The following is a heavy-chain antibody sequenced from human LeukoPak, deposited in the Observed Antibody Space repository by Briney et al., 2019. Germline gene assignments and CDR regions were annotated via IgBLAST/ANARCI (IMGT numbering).Heavy chain of an antibody. D-gene: IGHD3-22*01. CDR2: IRYDGSNK. CDR1: GFTFSSYG. V-gene: IGHV3-30*02. CDR3: AKGPAYYYDSSGYWSFDY. J-gene: IGHJ4*02. Sequence: GGSLRLSCAASGFTFSSYGMHWVRQAPGKGLEWVAFIRYDGSNKYYADSVKGRFTISRDNSKNTLYLQMNSLRAEDTAVYYCAKGPAYYYDSSGYWSFDYWGQGTLVTVSS.